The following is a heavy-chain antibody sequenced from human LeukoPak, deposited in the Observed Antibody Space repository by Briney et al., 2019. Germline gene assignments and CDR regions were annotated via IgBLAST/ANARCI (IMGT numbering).Heavy chain of an antibody. CDR2: IGATGGLI. V-gene: IGHV3-23*01. Sequence: SGGSLRLSCAASGFTFSTYGMAWVRQVPGNRLEWVSSIGATGGLISYADSVKGRSTISRDNAKNSLYLQMNSLRVEDTAVYYCAKDSRSGWYGGNFQQWGQGTLVTVSS. CDR3: AKDSRSGWYGGNFQQ. D-gene: IGHD6-19*01. CDR1: GFTFSTYG. J-gene: IGHJ1*01.